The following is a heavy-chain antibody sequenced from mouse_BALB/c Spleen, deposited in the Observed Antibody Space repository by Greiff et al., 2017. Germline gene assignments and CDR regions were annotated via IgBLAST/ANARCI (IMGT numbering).Heavy chain of an antibody. CDR3: ATYDGYDRYFDY. D-gene: IGHD2-14*01. Sequence: QVQLKESGPGLVAPAQSLSLTCTASGFSLTSYGVSWVRQPPGKGLEWLGVIWGDGSTNYHSALISRLSISKENSKSQVFLKLSSLQTDDTAAYYCATYDGYDRYFDYWGQGTTLTVSA. J-gene: IGHJ2*01. V-gene: IGHV2-3*01. CDR1: GFSLTSYG. CDR2: IWGDGST.